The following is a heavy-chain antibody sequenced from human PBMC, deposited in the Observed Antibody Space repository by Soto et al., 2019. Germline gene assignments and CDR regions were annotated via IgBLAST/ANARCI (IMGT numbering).Heavy chain of an antibody. CDR2: ISYDGSNK. CDR3: AKDQGVDTAMVTVVGLTDYYYYYGMDV. J-gene: IGHJ6*02. CDR1: GFTFSSYG. Sequence: QVQLVESGGGVVQPGRSLRLSCAASGFTFSSYGMHWVRQAPGKGLEWVAVISYDGSNKYYADSVKGRFTISRDNSKNTLYLQMNSLRAEDTAVYYCAKDQGVDTAMVTVVGLTDYYYYYGMDVWGQGTTVTVSS. V-gene: IGHV3-30*18. D-gene: IGHD5-18*01.